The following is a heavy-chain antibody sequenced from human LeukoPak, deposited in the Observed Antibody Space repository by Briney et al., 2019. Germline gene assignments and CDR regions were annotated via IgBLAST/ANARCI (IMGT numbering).Heavy chain of an antibody. J-gene: IGHJ6*02. Sequence: GGSLRLSRAASGFTFDDYAMHWVRQAPGKGLEWVSGISWNSGSIGYADSVKGRFTISRDNAKNSLYLQMNSLRAEDTALYYCAKVPVAGTNYYYYGMDVWGQGTTVTVSS. V-gene: IGHV3-9*01. CDR1: GFTFDDYA. D-gene: IGHD6-19*01. CDR3: AKVPVAGTNYYYYGMDV. CDR2: ISWNSGSI.